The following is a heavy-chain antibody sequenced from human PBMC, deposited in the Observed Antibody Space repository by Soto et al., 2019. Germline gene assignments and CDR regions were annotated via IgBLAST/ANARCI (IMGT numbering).Heavy chain of an antibody. J-gene: IGHJ4*02. CDR1: GFTFSNYA. Sequence: GGSLRLSCAASGFTFSNYAMSWVRQAPGKGLEWVSAISASGGSAYYADSVKGRFTISRDNSKNTLYLQMNSLRDEDTAVYYCASGGSDCSGDSCYCWGQGTLVTVS. D-gene: IGHD2-15*01. CDR3: ASGGSDCSGDSCYC. V-gene: IGHV3-23*01. CDR2: ISASGGSA.